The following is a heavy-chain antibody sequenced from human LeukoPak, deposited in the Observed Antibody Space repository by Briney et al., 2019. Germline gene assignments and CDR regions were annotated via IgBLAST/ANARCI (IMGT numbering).Heavy chain of an antibody. Sequence: GALRLSCADSGFSFSSYVLHWVRQAPGKGLEWVAVISYDGNTRFYADSVKGRFTISRDNSKNTLYLQMNSLRPEDTAVYYCARGDIWSGCNMYYFDNWGQGALVTVSS. CDR1: GFSFSSYV. V-gene: IGHV3-30*01. J-gene: IGHJ4*02. D-gene: IGHD3-3*01. CDR2: ISYDGNTR. CDR3: ARGDIWSGCNMYYFDN.